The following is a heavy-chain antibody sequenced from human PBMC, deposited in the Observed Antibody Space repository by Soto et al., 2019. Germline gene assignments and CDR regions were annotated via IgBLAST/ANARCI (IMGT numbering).Heavy chain of an antibody. V-gene: IGHV1-69*01. Sequence: QVPLVQSGAEVKKPGSSVTVSCKASGGTFSSYAIHWVRQAPGQGLEWMGGIIPMYGPAKYAQRFQGRVTIAADESPTTVYMELPRLTSPDTAVYYCARVTSMVRGVIDNWFDPWGHGTLVTGSS. CDR3: ARVTSMVRGVIDNWFDP. D-gene: IGHD3-10*01. CDR1: GGTFSSYA. J-gene: IGHJ5*02. CDR2: IIPMYGPA.